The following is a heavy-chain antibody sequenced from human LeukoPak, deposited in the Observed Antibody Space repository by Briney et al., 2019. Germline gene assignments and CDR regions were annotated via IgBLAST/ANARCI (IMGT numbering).Heavy chain of an antibody. CDR1: GGSISSGGYS. J-gene: IGHJ4*02. V-gene: IGHV4-30-2*01. CDR2: IYHSGST. D-gene: IGHD5-12*01. CDR3: ARDATYSGYVLD. Sequence: SETLSLTCAVSGGSISSGGYSWSWIRQPPGKGLEWIGYIYHSGSTYYNPSLKSRVTISVDRSKNQFSLKLSSVTAADTAVYYCARDATYSGYVLDWGQGTLVTVSS.